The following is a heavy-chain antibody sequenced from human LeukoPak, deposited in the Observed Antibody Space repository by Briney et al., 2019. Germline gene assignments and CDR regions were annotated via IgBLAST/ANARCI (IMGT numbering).Heavy chain of an antibody. J-gene: IGHJ4*02. CDR2: IKEDGSEK. CDR3: AKDLLSGYYYDSSGYYWVPSPSDY. D-gene: IGHD3-22*01. Sequence: GGSLRLSCAASGFTLSSYWMSWVRQAPGKGLEWVANIKEDGSEKYYADSVKGRFTISRDNSKNTLYLQMNSLRAEDTAVYYCAKDLLSGYYYDSSGYYWVPSPSDYWGQGTLVTVSS. V-gene: IGHV3-7*01. CDR1: GFTLSSYW.